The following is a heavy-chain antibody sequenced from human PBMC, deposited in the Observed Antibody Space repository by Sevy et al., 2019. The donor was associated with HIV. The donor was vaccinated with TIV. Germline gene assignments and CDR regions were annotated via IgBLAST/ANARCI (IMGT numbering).Heavy chain of an antibody. Sequence: GGSLRLSCAASGFTFSSYWMSWVRQAPGKGLEWVANIKQDGSEKYYVDSVKGRFTISRDNAKNSLYLQMNSLRAEDTAVYYCARGVVVVPAATDEGHAFDIWGQGTMVTVSS. CDR1: GFTFSSYW. V-gene: IGHV3-7*01. CDR3: ARGVVVVPAATDEGHAFDI. D-gene: IGHD2-2*01. CDR2: IKQDGSEK. J-gene: IGHJ3*02.